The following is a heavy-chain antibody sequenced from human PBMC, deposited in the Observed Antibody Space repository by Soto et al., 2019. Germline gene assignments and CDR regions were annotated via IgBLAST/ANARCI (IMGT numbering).Heavy chain of an antibody. CDR1: GFTFSDYY. CDR2: ISSSGSTI. V-gene: IGHV3-11*01. D-gene: IGHD3-10*01. CDR3: ARGDELLWFEELLDY. Sequence: GGSLRLSCAASGFTFSDYYMSWIRQAPGKGLEWVSYISSSGSTIYYADSVKGRFTISRDNAKNSLYLQMNSLRAEDTAVYYCARGDELLWFEELLDYWGQGIRVTVSS. J-gene: IGHJ4*02.